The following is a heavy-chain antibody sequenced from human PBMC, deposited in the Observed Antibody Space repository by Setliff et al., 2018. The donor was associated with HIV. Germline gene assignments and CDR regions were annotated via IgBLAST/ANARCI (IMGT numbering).Heavy chain of an antibody. V-gene: IGHV3-30*04. CDR2: ISRDAVKT. D-gene: IGHD5-18*01. CDR3: VRIGHGYSFANGFDP. J-gene: IGHJ5*02. CDR1: GFDFSGYS. Sequence: GESLRLSCVASGFDFSGYSMPWVRQAPGKGPEWVAAISRDAVKTYYADAVRGRFIISRDNSKNTVYLQMNNLRVDDTAVYYCVRIGHGYSFANGFDPWGQGTPVTVSS.